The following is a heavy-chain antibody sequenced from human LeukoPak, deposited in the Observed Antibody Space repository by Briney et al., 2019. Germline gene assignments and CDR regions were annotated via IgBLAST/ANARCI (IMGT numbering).Heavy chain of an antibody. V-gene: IGHV3-23*01. CDR1: GFTFSSYA. D-gene: IGHD3-3*01. CDR3: AKTLVTYYDFWSGYEPNYFDY. CDR2: IGGSGGST. Sequence: PGGSLRLSCAASGFTFSSYAMSWVRQAPGKGLEWVSAIGGSGGSTYYADSVKGRFTISRDNSKNTLYLQMNSLRAEDTAVYYCAKTLVTYYDFWSGYEPNYFDYWGQGTLVTVSS. J-gene: IGHJ4*02.